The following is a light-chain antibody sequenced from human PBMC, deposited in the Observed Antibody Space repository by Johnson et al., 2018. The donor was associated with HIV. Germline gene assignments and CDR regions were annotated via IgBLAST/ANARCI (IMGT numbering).Light chain of an antibody. CDR2: ESN. Sequence: QSVLTQPPSVSAAPGQKVTIPCSGSSSNIGKNSVSWYQKLPGTAPKLLIYESNKRPSGIPDRFSGSKSGTSATLGITGLQTGDEADYYCGTWDSSLSAGGVFGTGTKVTVL. J-gene: IGLJ1*01. V-gene: IGLV1-51*02. CDR3: GTWDSSLSAGGV. CDR1: SSNIGKNS.